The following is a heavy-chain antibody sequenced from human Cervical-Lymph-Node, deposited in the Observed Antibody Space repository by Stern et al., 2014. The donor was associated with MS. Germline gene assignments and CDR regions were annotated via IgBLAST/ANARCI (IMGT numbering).Heavy chain of an antibody. CDR3: AREGGNTAEYFQH. J-gene: IGHJ1*01. V-gene: IGHV3-33*01. CDR1: GFTFSSYG. D-gene: IGHD4-23*01. Sequence: QVQLVQSGGGVVQPGRSLRLSCAASGFTFSSYGMHWVRQAPGKGLAWVAVIWYDGSNEYYADSVKGRFTISRDNSKNTLYLQMNSLRAEDTAVYYCAREGGNTAEYFQHWGQGTLVTVSS. CDR2: IWYDGSNE.